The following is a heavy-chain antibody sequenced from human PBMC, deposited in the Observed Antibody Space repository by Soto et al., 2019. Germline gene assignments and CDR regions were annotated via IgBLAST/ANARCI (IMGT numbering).Heavy chain of an antibody. D-gene: IGHD4-4*01. CDR3: ARDTGYMDV. Sequence: GGSMRLSCAASGFTFSSYGMHWVRQAPGKGLEWVAVIWYDGSNKYYADSVKGRFTISRDNSKNTLYLQMNSLRAEDTAVYHCARDTGYMDVWGKGTTVTVSS. V-gene: IGHV3-33*01. J-gene: IGHJ6*03. CDR1: GFTFSSYG. CDR2: IWYDGSNK.